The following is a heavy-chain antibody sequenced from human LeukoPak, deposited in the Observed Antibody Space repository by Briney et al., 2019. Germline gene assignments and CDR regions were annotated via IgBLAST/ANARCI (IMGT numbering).Heavy chain of an antibody. V-gene: IGHV3-48*01. Sequence: GGSLRLSCAASGFTFSGYYMNWVRQAPGKGLEWVSYISTSSSTIYYADSVKGRFTISRDNAKSSLYLQMNSLRAEDTAVYYCAGISGWYGSVIDYWGQGTLATVSS. CDR2: ISTSSSTI. D-gene: IGHD6-19*01. J-gene: IGHJ4*02. CDR3: AGISGWYGSVIDY. CDR1: GFTFSGYY.